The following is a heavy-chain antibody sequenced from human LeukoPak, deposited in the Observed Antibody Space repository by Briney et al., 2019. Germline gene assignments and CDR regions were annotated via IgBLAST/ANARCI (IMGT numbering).Heavy chain of an antibody. CDR1: GYTFTSYG. CDR2: ISAYNGNT. Sequence: ASVKVSCKASGYTFTSYGISWVRQAPGQGLEWMGWISAYNGNTNYPQKLQGRVTMTTDTSTSTAYMELRSLRSDDTAVYYCARAKYYDILTGYYKALDYWGQGTLVTVSS. CDR3: ARAKYYDILTGYYKALDY. J-gene: IGHJ4*02. V-gene: IGHV1-18*01. D-gene: IGHD3-9*01.